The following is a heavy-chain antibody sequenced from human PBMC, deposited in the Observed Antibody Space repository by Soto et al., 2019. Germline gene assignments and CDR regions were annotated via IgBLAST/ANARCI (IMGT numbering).Heavy chain of an antibody. CDR3: AREVVYSSSWLDY. J-gene: IGHJ4*02. CDR2: TYYRSKWYN. CDR1: GASVSSNSAA. V-gene: IGHV6-1*01. Sequence: QTLSLTSAISGASVSSNSAAWNWIRQSPSRGLELLGRTYYRSKWYNDYAVSVKSRITINPDTSKNQFSLQLNSVTPEDTAVYYCAREVVYSSSWLDYWGQGTLVTVSS. D-gene: IGHD6-13*01.